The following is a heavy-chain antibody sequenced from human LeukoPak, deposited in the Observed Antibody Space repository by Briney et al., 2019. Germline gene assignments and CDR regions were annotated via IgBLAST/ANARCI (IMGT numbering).Heavy chain of an antibody. CDR1: AFTPSNAW. Sequence: GGCLRLSCVASAFTPSNAWMSWVRQAPGKGLEWVGRIKSKTDGGTTDYAAPVKGRFTISRDDSKNTLYLQMNSLKTEDTAVYYSTTQVVGYCSGGSCYDLFPDWGQGTLVTVSS. V-gene: IGHV3-15*01. CDR3: TTQVVGYCSGGSCYDLFPD. D-gene: IGHD2-15*01. J-gene: IGHJ4*02. CDR2: IKSKTDGGTT.